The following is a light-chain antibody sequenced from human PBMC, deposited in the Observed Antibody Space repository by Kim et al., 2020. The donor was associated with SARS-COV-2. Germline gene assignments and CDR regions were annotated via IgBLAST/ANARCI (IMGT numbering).Light chain of an antibody. CDR3: QQYSSYSPWT. J-gene: IGKJ1*01. Sequence: VGDRVTINCRASQSISSWLAWYQQKPGKAPTLLLYDASILESGVPSWCSGSGSGTEFTLTISSLQPDDFATYYGQQYSSYSPWTFCQGTKVDIK. V-gene: IGKV1-5*01. CDR1: QSISSW. CDR2: DAS.